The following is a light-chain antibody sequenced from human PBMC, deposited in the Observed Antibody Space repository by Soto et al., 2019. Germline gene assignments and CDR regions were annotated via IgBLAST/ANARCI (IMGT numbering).Light chain of an antibody. V-gene: IGKV1-39*01. CDR3: QQSYSIPRT. CDR2: ATS. J-gene: IGKJ1*01. CDR1: QNISNY. Sequence: DIQMTQSPSSLSASVGDRVTITCRASQNISNYLNWYQQKPGKAPKVLIYATSSWQSGVPTRFSDSGSGTEFTLTISSLQPEDFATYYCQQSYSIPRTCGQGTKVEIK.